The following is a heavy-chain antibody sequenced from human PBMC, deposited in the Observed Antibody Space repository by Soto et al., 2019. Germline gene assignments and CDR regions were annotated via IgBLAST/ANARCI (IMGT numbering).Heavy chain of an antibody. CDR1: GFSFSSYA. J-gene: IGHJ4*02. CDR3: AKGTIGYYSRTSCLYYFDY. V-gene: IGHV3-23*01. CDR2: ISGSADST. D-gene: IGHD2-2*01. Sequence: PGGSLRLSCAASGFSFSSYAMNWVRQAPGKGLEWVSTISGSADSTYYADSVKGRFTISRDNSKNTVDLQMNSLRADDTAVYYCAKGTIGYYSRTSCLYYFDYWGQGTLVTVSS.